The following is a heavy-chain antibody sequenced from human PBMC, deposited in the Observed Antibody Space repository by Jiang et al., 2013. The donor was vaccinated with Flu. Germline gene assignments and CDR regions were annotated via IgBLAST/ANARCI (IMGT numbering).Heavy chain of an antibody. CDR1: GSISSSNW. V-gene: IGHV4-4*02. Sequence: GSISSSNWWSWVRQPPGKGLEWIGEIYHSGSTNYNPSLKSRVTISVDKSKNQFSLKLSSVTAADTAVYYCARLRRGSKGVIFGVGNWFDPWGQGTLVTVSS. J-gene: IGHJ5*02. CDR2: IYHSGST. CDR3: ARLRRGSKGVIFGVGNWFDP. D-gene: IGHD3-3*01.